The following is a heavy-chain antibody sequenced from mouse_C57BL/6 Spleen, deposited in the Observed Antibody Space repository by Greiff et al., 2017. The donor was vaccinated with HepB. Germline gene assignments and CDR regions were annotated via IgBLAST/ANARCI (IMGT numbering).Heavy chain of an antibody. Sequence: QVQLLQSGAELVKPGASVKMSCKASGYTFTSYWITWVKQRPGQGLEWIGDIYPGSGSTNYTEKFKSKDTLTVDTSSSTAYMQLSSLTSEASAVYLCARSSATEGATGGDYWGQGTTLTVSS. J-gene: IGHJ2*01. D-gene: IGHD1-1*01. CDR1: GYTFTSYW. CDR2: IYPGSGST. CDR3: ARSSATEGATGGDY. V-gene: IGHV1-55*01.